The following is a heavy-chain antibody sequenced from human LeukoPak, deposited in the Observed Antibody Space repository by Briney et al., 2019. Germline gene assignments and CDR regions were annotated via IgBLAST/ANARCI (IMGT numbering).Heavy chain of an antibody. J-gene: IGHJ6*03. CDR3: ARDDQLGSYYYYYMDV. Sequence: GGSLRLSCAASGFTFSSYSMNWVRQAPGKGLEWVSSISSSSSYIYYADSVKGRFTISRDNAKNSLYLQMNSLRAEDTAVYYCARDDQLGSYYYYYMDVWGKGTTVTVSS. D-gene: IGHD2-2*01. CDR2: ISSSSSYI. V-gene: IGHV3-21*01. CDR1: GFTFSSYS.